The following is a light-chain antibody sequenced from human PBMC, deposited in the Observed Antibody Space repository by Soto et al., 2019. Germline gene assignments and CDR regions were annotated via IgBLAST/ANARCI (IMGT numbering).Light chain of an antibody. V-gene: IGLV2-8*01. CDR2: EVS. CDR3: SSYVGGNNFHVV. CDR1: SSDVGGYNY. Sequence: QSALTQPPSASGSPGQSVTISCTGTSSDVGGYNYVSWYQQHPGKAPKLMIYEVSKWPSGVPDRFSGSKSGNTASLTVSGLQAEDEADYYCSSYVGGNNFHVVFGGGTQLTVL. J-gene: IGLJ2*01.